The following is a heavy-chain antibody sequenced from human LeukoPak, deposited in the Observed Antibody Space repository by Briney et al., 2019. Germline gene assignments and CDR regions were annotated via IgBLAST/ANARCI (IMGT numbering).Heavy chain of an antibody. V-gene: IGHV4-4*07. CDR1: GGSISSYY. D-gene: IGHD2-2*01. CDR3: AGQSVYTSQYCSSTSCYPNWFDP. J-gene: IGHJ5*02. Sequence: SETLSLTCTVSGGSISSYYWSWIRQPAGKGLEWIGRIYTSGSTNYNHSLKSRVNMSVDTSKNQFSLKLSSVTAADTAVYYCAGQSVYTSQYCSSTSCYPNWFDPWGQGTLVTVSA. CDR2: IYTSGST.